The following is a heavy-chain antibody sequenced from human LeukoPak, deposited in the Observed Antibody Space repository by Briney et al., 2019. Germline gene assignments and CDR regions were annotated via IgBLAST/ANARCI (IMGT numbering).Heavy chain of an antibody. D-gene: IGHD2/OR15-2a*01. V-gene: IGHV3-74*01. J-gene: IGHJ4*02. CDR1: GFTFSSYA. CDR3: VSFYETY. Sequence: QPGGSLRLSCAASGFTFSSYAMSWVRQAPGKGLVWVSHINSDGSWTSYADSVKGRFTISKDNAKNTVYLQMNSLRAEDTAVYYCVSFYETYWGRGTLVTVSS. CDR2: INSDGSWT.